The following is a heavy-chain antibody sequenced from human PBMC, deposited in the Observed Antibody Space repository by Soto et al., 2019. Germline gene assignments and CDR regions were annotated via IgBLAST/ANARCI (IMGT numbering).Heavy chain of an antibody. V-gene: IGHV3-23*01. J-gene: IGHJ4*02. CDR1: GFTFSSCA. D-gene: IGHD3-10*02. CDR2: IIDSGGST. CDR3: ARDRRFITMSFDF. Sequence: LRLSCAASGFTFSSCAMGWVRQAPGKGLEWVSDIIDSGGSTYYADSVKGRFTISRDNSKNTLYLQMNSLRAEDTAVYYCARDRRFITMSFDFLGQGTLVTVSS.